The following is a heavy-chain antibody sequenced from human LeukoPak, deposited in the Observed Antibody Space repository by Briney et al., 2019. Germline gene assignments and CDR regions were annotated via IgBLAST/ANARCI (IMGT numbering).Heavy chain of an antibody. D-gene: IGHD6-19*01. CDR1: GFTFSSYA. CDR2: ISGSGGST. J-gene: IGHJ4*02. CDR3: AKDPSKYSSGWYWIDY. Sequence: SGGSLRLSCAASGFTFSSYAMSWVRQAPGKGLEWVSAISGSGGSTYYADSVKGRFTISRDNSKNTLYLQMNSLRAEDTAVYYCAKDPSKYSSGWYWIDYWGQGTLVTVSS. V-gene: IGHV3-23*01.